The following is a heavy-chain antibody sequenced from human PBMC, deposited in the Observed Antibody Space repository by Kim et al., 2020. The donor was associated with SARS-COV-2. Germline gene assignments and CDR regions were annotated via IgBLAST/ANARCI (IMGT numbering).Heavy chain of an antibody. V-gene: IGHV3-21*01. D-gene: IGHD6-13*01. CDR2: ISSSSSYI. Sequence: GGSLRLSCAASGFTFSSYSMNWVRQAPGKGLEWVSSISSSSSYIYYADSVKGRFTISRDNAKNSLYLQMNSLRAEDTAVYYCARGPHSSSLVVDYYYGMDVWGQGTTVTVSS. CDR3: ARGPHSSSLVVDYYYGMDV. J-gene: IGHJ6*02. CDR1: GFTFSSYS.